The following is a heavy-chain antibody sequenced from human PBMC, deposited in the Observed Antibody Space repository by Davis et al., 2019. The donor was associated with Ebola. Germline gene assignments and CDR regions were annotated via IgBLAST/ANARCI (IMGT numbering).Heavy chain of an antibody. CDR3: ARAIYYYDNSGYSDY. CDR2: INPTGTNA. V-gene: IGHV1-46*01. Sequence: AASVKVSCKASGYTFTSDYMHWVRQAPGQGLEWLGIINPTGTNANYAQNFQGRVTMTRDTSTTTVYMDLSSLRSEDTAVYYCARAIYYYDNSGYSDYWGQGTLVTVSS. D-gene: IGHD3-22*01. CDR1: GYTFTSDY. J-gene: IGHJ4*02.